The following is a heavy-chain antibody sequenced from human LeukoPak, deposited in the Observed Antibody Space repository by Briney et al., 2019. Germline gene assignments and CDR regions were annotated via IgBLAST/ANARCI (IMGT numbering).Heavy chain of an antibody. V-gene: IGHV1-8*01. J-gene: IGHJ4*02. Sequence: ASVKVSCKASGYTFTSYDINWVRQATGQGLEWVGWMNPNSGNTGYAQKFQGRVTMTRNTPISTAYMELSSLRSEDTAVYYCARAASYSSSGKTRKNYYFDYWGQGTLVTVSS. D-gene: IGHD6-13*01. CDR3: ARAASYSSSGKTRKNYYFDY. CDR2: MNPNSGNT. CDR1: GYTFTSYD.